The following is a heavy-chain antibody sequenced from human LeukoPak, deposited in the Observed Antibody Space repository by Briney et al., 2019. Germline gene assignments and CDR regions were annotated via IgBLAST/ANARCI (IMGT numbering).Heavy chain of an antibody. J-gene: IGHJ4*02. D-gene: IGHD4/OR15-4a*01. V-gene: IGHV4-34*01. CDR1: GGSFSGYY. CDR2: INHSGST. Sequence: SETLSLTCAVYGGSFSGYYWSWIRQPPGKGLEWIGEINHSGSTNYNPSLKSRVTISVDTSKNQFSLKLSSVTAADTAVYYCARAFDGAYDYWGQGTLVTVSS. CDR3: ARAFDGAYDY.